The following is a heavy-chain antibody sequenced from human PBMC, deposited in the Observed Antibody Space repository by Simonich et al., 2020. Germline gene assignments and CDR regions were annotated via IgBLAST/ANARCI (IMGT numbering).Heavy chain of an antibody. V-gene: IGHV4-59*08. Sequence: QVQLQESGPGLVKPSETLSLTCTVSGGSISSYYWSWIRQPPGKGLEWIGYIYYSGSTNYNPSLKRRVTISVDPSKNQFSLKLSSVTAADTAVYYCARHDRWLQFYFDYWGQGTLVTVSS. CDR3: ARHDRWLQFYFDY. CDR1: GGSISSYY. J-gene: IGHJ4*02. D-gene: IGHD5-12*01. CDR2: IYYSGST.